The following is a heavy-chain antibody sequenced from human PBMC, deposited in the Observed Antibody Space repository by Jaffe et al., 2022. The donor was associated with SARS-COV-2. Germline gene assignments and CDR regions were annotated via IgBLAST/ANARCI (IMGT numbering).Heavy chain of an antibody. Sequence: QLQLQESGPGLVRPSETLSLTCSVSGASMSSGTYYWGWVRQPPGKGLEWIGSINYSGSTYYNPSLESRVTLSVDTSNNQFSLKLTSVTAADTAVYYCARHHVLVTRSPNWFDPWGQGTLVTVSS. V-gene: IGHV4-39*01. D-gene: IGHD2-8*02. CDR2: INYSGST. CDR1: GASMSSGTYY. J-gene: IGHJ5*02. CDR3: ARHHVLVTRSPNWFDP.